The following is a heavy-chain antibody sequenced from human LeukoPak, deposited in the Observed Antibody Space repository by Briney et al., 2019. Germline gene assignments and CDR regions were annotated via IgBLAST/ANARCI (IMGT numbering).Heavy chain of an antibody. J-gene: IGHJ5*02. CDR3: AREVYCSSTSCPRGGYNWFDP. V-gene: IGHV4-61*02. Sequence: SQTLSLTCTLSGDSITSGSYYGSSIRQPAAKGLEWIERIHTSGSTHYNPSLKSRVTISVDTSKNQFSLKLSSVTAADTAVYYCAREVYCSSTSCPRGGYNWFDPWGQGTLVTVSS. CDR2: IHTSGST. CDR1: GDSITSGSYY. D-gene: IGHD2-2*01.